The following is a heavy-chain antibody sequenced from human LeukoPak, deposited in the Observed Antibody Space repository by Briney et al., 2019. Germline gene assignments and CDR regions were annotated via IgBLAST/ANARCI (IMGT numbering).Heavy chain of an antibody. V-gene: IGHV4-34*01. D-gene: IGHD3-16*02. CDR1: GGSFSGYY. Sequence: SETLSLTCAVYGGSFSGYYWSWIRQPPGKGLEWIGEINHSGSTNYNPSLKSRVTISVDTSKNQFSLKLSSVTAADTAVYYCARGNRVGWFDPWGQGTLVTVSS. CDR2: INHSGST. CDR3: ARGNRVGWFDP. J-gene: IGHJ5*02.